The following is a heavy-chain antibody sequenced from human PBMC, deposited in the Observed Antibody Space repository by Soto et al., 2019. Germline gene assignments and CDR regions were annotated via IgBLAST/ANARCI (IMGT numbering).Heavy chain of an antibody. Sequence: SVKVSCKASGGTFSSYAISWVRQAPGQGLEWVGGIIPIFGTANYAQKFRGRVTITADKSASTAYMELSSLRSEDTAVYYCARDPGTTQIYGMDVWGQGTTVTVSS. CDR2: IIPIFGTA. CDR3: ARDPGTTQIYGMDV. D-gene: IGHD1-7*01. J-gene: IGHJ6*02. V-gene: IGHV1-69*06. CDR1: GGTFSSYA.